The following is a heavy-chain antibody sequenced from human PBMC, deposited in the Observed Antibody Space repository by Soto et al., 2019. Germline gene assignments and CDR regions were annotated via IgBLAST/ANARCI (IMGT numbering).Heavy chain of an antibody. CDR3: AAEIRLHWRWFEP. Sequence: SVKVSCKASGFTFTNSAVQWVRQARGQRLEWIGWIVVGSGDTSYAQKFQERVTITRDMSTTTAYMELSSLRSDDTAVYYCAAEIRLHWRWFEPWGQGTVVTVSP. CDR1: GFTFTNSA. D-gene: IGHD4-4*01. CDR2: IVVGSGDT. J-gene: IGHJ5*02. V-gene: IGHV1-58*01.